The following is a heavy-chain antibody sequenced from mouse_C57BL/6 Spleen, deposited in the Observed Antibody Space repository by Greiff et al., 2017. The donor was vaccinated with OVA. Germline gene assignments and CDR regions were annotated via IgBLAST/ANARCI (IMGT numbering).Heavy chain of an antibody. J-gene: IGHJ2*01. V-gene: IGHV1-36*01. Sequence: EVQLQQSGPVLVKPGPSVKISCKASGFTFTDYYMHWVKQSPGKSLEWIGLVYPYNGGTSYNQKFKGKATLTVDTSSSTAYMELNSLTSEDSAVYYCARSGITTVVATRDYFDYWGQGTTLTVSS. CDR1: GFTFTDYY. CDR2: VYPYNGGT. CDR3: ARSGITTVVATRDYFDY. D-gene: IGHD1-1*01.